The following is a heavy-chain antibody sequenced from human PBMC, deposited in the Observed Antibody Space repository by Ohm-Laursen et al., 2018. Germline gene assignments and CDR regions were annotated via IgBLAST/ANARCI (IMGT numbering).Heavy chain of an antibody. V-gene: IGHV3-53*01. CDR2: IYAGGST. D-gene: IGHD3-22*01. CDR3: ARGYLKEVIISNRYNWFDP. CDR1: GFIVSRNY. J-gene: IGHJ5*02. Sequence: SLRLSCAASGFIVSRNYMSWVRQAPGKGLEWVSVIYAGGSTYYADSVKGRFTISRDDSKNTLYLQMNSLRAEDTAVYYCARGYLKEVIISNRYNWFDPWGQGTLVTVSS.